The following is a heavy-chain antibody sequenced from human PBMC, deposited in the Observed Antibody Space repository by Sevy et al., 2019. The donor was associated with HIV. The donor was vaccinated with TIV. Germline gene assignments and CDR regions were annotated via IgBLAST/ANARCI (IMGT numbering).Heavy chain of an antibody. D-gene: IGHD6-13*01. Sequence: SETLSLTCAVSGGSVSSGDYYWSWIRQPPGKGLEWIGYISYIGSTNYSPSLKSRVTISVETSKNQFSLKLNSVTAADTAVYYCVRDRIAAAGGYFDYWGQGTLVTVSS. CDR2: ISYIGST. CDR1: GGSVSSGDYY. J-gene: IGHJ4*02. V-gene: IGHV4-61*08. CDR3: VRDRIAAAGGYFDY.